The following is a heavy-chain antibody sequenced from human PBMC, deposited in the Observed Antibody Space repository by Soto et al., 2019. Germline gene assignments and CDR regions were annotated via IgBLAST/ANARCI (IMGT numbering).Heavy chain of an antibody. Sequence: GESLKISRKGSGYSFTSHWIGWVRQMPGKGLEWMGIIYPGDSDTRYRPSFQGQVTISADKSISTAYLQWSSLKASDTAMYYCARRGYVDYYGMDVWGQGTTVTVSS. CDR2: IYPGDSDT. CDR3: ARRGYVDYYGMDV. V-gene: IGHV5-51*01. CDR1: GYSFTSHW. D-gene: IGHD3-16*01. J-gene: IGHJ6*02.